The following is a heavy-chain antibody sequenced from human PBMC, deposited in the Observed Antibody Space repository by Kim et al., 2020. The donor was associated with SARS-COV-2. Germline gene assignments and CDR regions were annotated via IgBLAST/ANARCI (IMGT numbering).Heavy chain of an antibody. J-gene: IGHJ5*02. D-gene: IGHD6-6*01. CDR1: GYTFTGYY. V-gene: IGHV1-2*06. CDR2: INPNSGGT. Sequence: ASVKVSCKASGYTFTGYYMHWVRQAPGQGLEWMGRINPNSGGTNYAQKFQGRVTMTRDTSISTAYMELSRLRSDDTAVYYCARKGPIYSSSSRWHWFDPWGQGTLVTVSS. CDR3: ARKGPIYSSSSRWHWFDP.